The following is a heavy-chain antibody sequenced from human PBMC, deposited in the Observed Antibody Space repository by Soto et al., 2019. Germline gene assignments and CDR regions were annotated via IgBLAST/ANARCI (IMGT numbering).Heavy chain of an antibody. Sequence: QVQLVQSGAEVKKPGSSVKVSCKASGGIFSTSTFTWVRQAPGQGLEWMGRIIPILGTADYAQKFQGRVTLPADKSTSTAYMELRSLRSENTAVYYCARDLAIGSDYSGYDGIDYWGQGTLVTVSS. CDR1: GGIFSTST. CDR2: IIPILGTA. CDR3: ARDLAIGSDYSGYDGIDY. J-gene: IGHJ4*02. V-gene: IGHV1-69*08. D-gene: IGHD5-12*01.